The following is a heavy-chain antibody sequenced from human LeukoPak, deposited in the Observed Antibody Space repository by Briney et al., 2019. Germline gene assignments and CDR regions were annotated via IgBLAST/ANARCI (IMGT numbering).Heavy chain of an antibody. D-gene: IGHD4-11*01. V-gene: IGHV1-2*02. J-gene: IGHJ4*02. CDR1: GYTFTGYY. Sequence: ASVKVSCKASGYTFTGYYIHWVRQAPGQGLEWMGWINPNSGGTNYAQKFQGRVTMTRDASISTAYMELSRLTSDDTAVYYCARDAIVRDYSNSDYWGQGTLVTVSS. CDR2: INPNSGGT. CDR3: ARDAIVRDYSNSDY.